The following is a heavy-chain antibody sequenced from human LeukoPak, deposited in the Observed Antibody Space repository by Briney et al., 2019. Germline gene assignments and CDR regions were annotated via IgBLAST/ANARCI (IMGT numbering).Heavy chain of an antibody. V-gene: IGHV3-23*01. CDR2: INGDGEYT. Sequence: GGSLRLSCAASGFTFGGYYMHWVRQAPGKGLEWVSTINGDGEYTVYANSVKGRFTISRDNSKNTLNLQMSSPRAEDTALYYCAKRGDEGYMDVWGRGTTVIVSS. CDR1: GFTFGGYY. D-gene: IGHD7-27*01. CDR3: AKRGDEGYMDV. J-gene: IGHJ6*03.